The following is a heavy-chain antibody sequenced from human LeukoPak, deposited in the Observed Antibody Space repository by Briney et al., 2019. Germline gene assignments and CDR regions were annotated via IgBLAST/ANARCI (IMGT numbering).Heavy chain of an antibody. J-gene: IGHJ4*02. D-gene: IGHD5-12*01. CDR1: GFTFSSYA. CDR2: ISGSGGST. V-gene: IGHV3-23*01. CDR3: ASPSSYGGYRYYFDY. Sequence: SGGSLRLSCSASGFTFSSYAMSWVRQAPGKGLEWVSAISGSGGSTYYADSVKGRFTISRDNSKNTLYLQKNSLRAEDTAVYYCASPSSYGGYRYYFDYWGQGTLVTVSS.